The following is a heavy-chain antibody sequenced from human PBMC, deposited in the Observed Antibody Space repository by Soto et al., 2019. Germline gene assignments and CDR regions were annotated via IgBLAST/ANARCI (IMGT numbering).Heavy chain of an antibody. CDR3: AKDQALSKDTAMVTLCWGFDY. Sequence: GGSIRPSWADSGSPFSRDHIIGGGQAQGEGMGGASAISGSGGSTYYADSVKGRFTISRDNSKNTLYLQMNSLRAEDTAVYYCAKDQALSKDTAMVTLCWGFDYCGQGTLVAVSS. CDR1: GSPFSRDH. J-gene: IGHJ4*02. CDR2: ISGSGGST. V-gene: IGHV3-23*01. D-gene: IGHD5-18*01.